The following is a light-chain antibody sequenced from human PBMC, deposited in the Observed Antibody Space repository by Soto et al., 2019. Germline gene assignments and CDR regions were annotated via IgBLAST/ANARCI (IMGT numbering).Light chain of an antibody. V-gene: IGKV1-39*01. CDR2: SAS. CDR1: ETITDF. J-gene: IGKJ4*01. Sequence: DIQMTQSPPSLSASVGDRVTITCRASETITDFLNWYQLKPGKAPKLLIYSASNLQPGVPSRFSGSGYGTDFTLTLSGLQQADSATYYCQQNFSPFVTFGAGTKVEV. CDR3: QQNFSPFVT.